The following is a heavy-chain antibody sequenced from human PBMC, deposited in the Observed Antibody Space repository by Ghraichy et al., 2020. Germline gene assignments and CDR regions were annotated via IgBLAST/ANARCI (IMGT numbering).Heavy chain of an antibody. Sequence: GGSLRLSCAASGFTVSSNYMSWVRQAPGKGLEWVSVIYSGGSTYYADSVKGRFTISRDNSKNTLYLQMNSLRAEDTAVYYCAREAVAGTPLDYWGQGTLVTVSS. CDR1: GFTVSSNY. J-gene: IGHJ4*02. D-gene: IGHD6-19*01. CDR3: AREAVAGTPLDY. V-gene: IGHV3-53*01. CDR2: IYSGGST.